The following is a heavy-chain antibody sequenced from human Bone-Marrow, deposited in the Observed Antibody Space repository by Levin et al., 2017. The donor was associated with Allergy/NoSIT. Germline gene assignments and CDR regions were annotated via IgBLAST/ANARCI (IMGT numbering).Heavy chain of an antibody. D-gene: IGHD4-11*01. Sequence: SQTLSLTCTVSGGSIGSSSYYWGWIRQPPGKGLEWVGSIYYTGGAYYNPSLKSRLTISVDTSKNQFSVKLTSVTAADTAVYYCARRFAASSNWDFDYWGRGSLVTVSS. CDR1: GGSIGSSSYY. CDR2: IYYTGGA. V-gene: IGHV4-39*01. CDR3: ARRFAASSNWDFDY. J-gene: IGHJ4*02.